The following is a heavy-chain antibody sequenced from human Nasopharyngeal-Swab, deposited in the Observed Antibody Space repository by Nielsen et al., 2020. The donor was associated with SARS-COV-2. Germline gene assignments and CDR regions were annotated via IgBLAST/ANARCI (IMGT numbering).Heavy chain of an antibody. D-gene: IGHD3-22*01. V-gene: IGHV3-30*04. CDR2: ISYDGSNK. Sequence: GESLKISCAASGFTFSSYAMHWVRQAPGKGLEWMTLISYDGSNKYYADSVKGRFTISRDNSQNTLYLQMNSLRAEDTAVYYCARGGNYYDSSGYVYYYYGIDVWGQGTTVTVSS. J-gene: IGHJ6*02. CDR1: GFTFSSYA. CDR3: ARGGNYYDSSGYVYYYYGIDV.